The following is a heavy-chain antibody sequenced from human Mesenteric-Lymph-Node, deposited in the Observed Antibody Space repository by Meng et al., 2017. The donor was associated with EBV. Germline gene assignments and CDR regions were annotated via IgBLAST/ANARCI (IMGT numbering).Heavy chain of an antibody. V-gene: IGHV4-61*08. CDR3: ARSYSNFQFFDS. Sequence: QVQLQESGPRLVKPSETLSLTCTVSGGSVSSDGYYWSWIRQPPGKGLEWLGYIYYTGSTEYNPSLEGRVTISLDMSKNQFSLRLSSVTAADTAVYYCARSYSNFQFFDSWGQGTLVTVSS. CDR2: IYYTGST. CDR1: GGSVSSDGYY. D-gene: IGHD4-11*01. J-gene: IGHJ4*02.